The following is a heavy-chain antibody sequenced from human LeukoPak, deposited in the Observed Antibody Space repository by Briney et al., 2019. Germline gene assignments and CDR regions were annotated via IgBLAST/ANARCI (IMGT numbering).Heavy chain of an antibody. CDR1: GFTFSSYG. V-gene: IGHV3-23*01. CDR3: AKPARTDAFDI. D-gene: IGHD1-14*01. CDR2: ISGSGGNT. Sequence: GRSLRLSCAASGFTFSSYGMHWVRQAPGKGLEWVSSISGSGGNTYYADSVKGRFTISRDNSKNTLYLQMNSLRAEDTAVYYCAKPARTDAFDIWGQGTMITVSS. J-gene: IGHJ3*02.